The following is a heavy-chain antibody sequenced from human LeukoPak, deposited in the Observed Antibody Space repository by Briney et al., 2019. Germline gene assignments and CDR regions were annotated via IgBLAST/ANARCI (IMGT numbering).Heavy chain of an antibody. D-gene: IGHD6-13*01. Sequence: ASVKVSRKASGYTFTDYYMHWVRQAPGQGLEWMGWINPKSGGTNYAQKFQGRVTMTRDTSIRTAYMELSRLRSDDTALFYCARGPGLSATGTPFWGQGTLVTVSS. CDR1: GYTFTDYY. V-gene: IGHV1-2*02. CDR3: ARGPGLSATGTPF. CDR2: INPKSGGT. J-gene: IGHJ4*02.